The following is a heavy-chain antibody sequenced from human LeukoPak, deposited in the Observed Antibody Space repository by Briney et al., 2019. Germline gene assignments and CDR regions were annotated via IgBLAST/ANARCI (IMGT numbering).Heavy chain of an antibody. CDR1: GYTFTSYG. D-gene: IGHD3-16*01. V-gene: IGHV1-18*01. J-gene: IGHJ4*02. CDR2: ISPNDGDT. CDR3: ARDPLLGAIGEGYFDF. Sequence: ASVKVSCKASGYTFTSYGISWVRQAPGQGLEWMGWISPNDGDTFYAQTLQGRVTMTTDTSTNTAYMELRSLRSDDTAVYYCARDPLLGAIGEGYFDFWGQGTLVTVSS.